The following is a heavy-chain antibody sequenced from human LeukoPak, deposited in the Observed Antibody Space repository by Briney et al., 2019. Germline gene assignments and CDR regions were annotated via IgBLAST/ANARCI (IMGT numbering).Heavy chain of an antibody. D-gene: IGHD3-10*01. CDR3: ARDGSEMVRGFNWFDP. V-gene: IGHV3-33*01. J-gene: IGHJ5*02. Sequence: GGSPRLSCAASGFTFSSYGMDWVRQAPGKGLEWVAVIWYDGSNKYYADSVKGRFTISRDNSKNTLYLQMNSLRAEDTAVYYCARDGSEMVRGFNWFDPWGQGTLVTVSS. CDR1: GFTFSSYG. CDR2: IWYDGSNK.